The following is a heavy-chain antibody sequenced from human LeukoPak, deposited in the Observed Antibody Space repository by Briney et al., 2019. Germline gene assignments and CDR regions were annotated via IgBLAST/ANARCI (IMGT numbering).Heavy chain of an antibody. J-gene: IGHJ3*02. CDR3: AHYDRRGWDAFDI. V-gene: IGHV4-61*01. CDR1: GYSISSGYY. Sequence: PSETLSLTCTVSGYSISSGYYWGWIRQPPGKGLEWIAYISDSGSTNYNPSLKSRVTISVDTSKNQFSLKLSSVTAADTAVYYCAHYDRRGWDAFDIWGQGTMLTVSS. D-gene: IGHD4-17*01. CDR2: ISDSGST.